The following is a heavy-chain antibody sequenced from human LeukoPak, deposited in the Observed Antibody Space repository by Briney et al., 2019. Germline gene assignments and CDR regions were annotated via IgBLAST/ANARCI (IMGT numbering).Heavy chain of an antibody. CDR1: GFTFSNYW. CDR2: ISSDESIT. J-gene: IGHJ4*02. CDR3: ARVSLSSGCLSN. D-gene: IGHD6-19*01. Sequence: GGSLRLSCAASGFTFSNYWMHWVRQAPGKGLVWVSRISSDESITSYADSVKGRFTISRDNAKNTLFLQMNGLRAEDTAAYYCARVSLSSGCLSNWGQGTLVTVSS. V-gene: IGHV3-74*01.